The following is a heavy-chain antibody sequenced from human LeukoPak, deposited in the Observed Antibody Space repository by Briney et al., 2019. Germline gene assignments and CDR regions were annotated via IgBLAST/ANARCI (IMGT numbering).Heavy chain of an antibody. V-gene: IGHV3-73*01. J-gene: IGHJ5*02. CDR1: GFTFSGSA. CDR3: TRPPYSDSSGYYSS. CDR2: IRSKANSYAT. D-gene: IGHD3-22*01. Sequence: GGSLRLSCAASGFTFSGSAMHWVRQASGKGLEWVGRIRSKANSYATAYAASVKGRFTISRDDSKNTAYLQTNSLKTEDTAVYYCTRPPYSDSSGYYSSWGQGTLVTVSS.